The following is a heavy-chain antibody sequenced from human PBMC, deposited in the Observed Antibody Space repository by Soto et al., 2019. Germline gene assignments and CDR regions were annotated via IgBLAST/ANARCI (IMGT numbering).Heavy chain of an antibody. V-gene: IGHV1-69*08. CDR1: GGTFSSYT. CDR3: ARDGTVVVPAAGLDY. D-gene: IGHD2-2*01. CDR2: IIPILRIA. Sequence: QVQLVQSGAEVKKPGSSVKVSCKASGGTFSSYTISWVRQAPGQGLEWMGRIIPILRIANYAQKFQGRVTDTADKSTSTAYMELSSLRSEDTAVYYCARDGTVVVPAAGLDYWGQGTLVTVSS. J-gene: IGHJ4*02.